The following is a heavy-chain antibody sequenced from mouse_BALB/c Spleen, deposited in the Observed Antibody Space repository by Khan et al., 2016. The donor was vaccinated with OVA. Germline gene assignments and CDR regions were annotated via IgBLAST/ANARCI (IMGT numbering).Heavy chain of an antibody. CDR2: INYSGST. CDR3: ARYGSRYEYAMDY. CDR1: GYSITSDYA. Sequence: EVKLEVSGPGLVNPSQSLSLTCTVTGYSITSDYAWNWIRQLPGNKLEWMGNINYSGSTNYNPALKSRFSITRDTSKNQFFLQLNSVNTEDTATYCCARYGSRYEYAMDYWGQGTSVTVSS. V-gene: IGHV3-2*02. D-gene: IGHD2-2*01. J-gene: IGHJ4*01.